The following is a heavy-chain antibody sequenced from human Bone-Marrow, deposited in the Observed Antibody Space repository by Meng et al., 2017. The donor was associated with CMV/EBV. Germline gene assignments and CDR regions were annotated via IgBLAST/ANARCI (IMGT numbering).Heavy chain of an antibody. V-gene: IGHV1-18*01. J-gene: IGHJ4*02. CDR2: ISTYSGNT. CDR3: ARDWEDYYGSKRAFDF. D-gene: IGHD3-10*01. CDR1: GYTFTHYG. Sequence: GYTFTHYGIAWPRQAPGNGLEWMGRISTYSGNTDFAEKFKGRVTMTTDTSTNTVFMDLRSLRSDDTAVYYCARDWEDYYGSKRAFDFWGQGTLVTVSS.